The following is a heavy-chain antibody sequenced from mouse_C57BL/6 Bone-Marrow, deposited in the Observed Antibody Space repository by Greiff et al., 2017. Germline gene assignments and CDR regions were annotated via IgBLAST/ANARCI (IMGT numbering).Heavy chain of an antibody. V-gene: IGHV1-59*01. J-gene: IGHJ3*01. D-gene: IGHD4-1*01. CDR3: ARWNWDLSWFAY. CDR2: IDPSDSYT. Sequence: QVQLQQPGAELVRPGTSVKLSCKASGYTFTSYWMHWVKQRPGQGLEWIGVIDPSDSYTNYNQKFKGKATLTVDTSSSTAYMQLSSLTSEDSAVYNCARWNWDLSWFAYWGQGTLVTVSA. CDR1: GYTFTSYW.